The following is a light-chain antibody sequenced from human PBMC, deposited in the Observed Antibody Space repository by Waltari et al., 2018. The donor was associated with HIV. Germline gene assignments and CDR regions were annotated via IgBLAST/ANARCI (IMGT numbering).Light chain of an antibody. CDR2: AAS. J-gene: IGKJ2*01. Sequence: DIQMTQFPSSFSPSIGGGFVFTCRAPKYIDKYFNWYQLKLGKAPKLLIFAASSLQNGASSRFIGGGFGTDFTLAISDLHSEDAGTYFCQQSYSTLLYTFGQGTKLEI. CDR3: QQSYSTLLYT. CDR1: KYIDKY. V-gene: IGKV1-39*01.